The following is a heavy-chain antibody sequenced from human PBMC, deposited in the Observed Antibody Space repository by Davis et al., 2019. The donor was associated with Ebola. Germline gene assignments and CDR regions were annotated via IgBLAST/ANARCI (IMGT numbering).Heavy chain of an antibody. CDR1: GFIFSTYT. V-gene: IGHV3-48*02. J-gene: IGHJ4*02. D-gene: IGHD3-10*01. CDR2: ISSSSSTI. Sequence: PGGSLRLSCAASGFIFSTYTMNWVRQAPGKGLEWVSYISSSSSTIYYADSVKGRFTISRDNAKNSLYLQMNSLRDEDTAVYFCAKDDKFASVGPRGVDHWGQGTQVIVSS. CDR3: AKDDKFASVGPRGVDH.